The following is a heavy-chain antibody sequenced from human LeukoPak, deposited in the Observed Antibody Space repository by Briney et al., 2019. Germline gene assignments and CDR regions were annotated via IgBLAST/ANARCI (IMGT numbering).Heavy chain of an antibody. J-gene: IGHJ4*02. CDR3: ANLGIAVAGNFDY. D-gene: IGHD6-19*01. CDR2: ISYDGGNK. V-gene: IGHV3-30*18. Sequence: QPGGSLRLSCAASGFTFSSYGMHWVRQAPGKGLEWVAVISYDGGNKYYADSVKGRFTISRDNSKNTLYLQMNSLRAEDTAVYYCANLGIAVAGNFDYWGQGTLVTVSS. CDR1: GFTFSSYG.